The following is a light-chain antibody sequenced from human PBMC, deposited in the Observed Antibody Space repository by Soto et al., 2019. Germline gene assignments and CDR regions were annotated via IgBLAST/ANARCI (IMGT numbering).Light chain of an antibody. V-gene: IGLV2-14*01. J-gene: IGLJ1*01. CDR3: SSYTSSSTL. CDR2: DVS. Sequence: QSALPQPASVSGSPGQSITISCTGTSSDVGGYNYVSWYQQHPGKVPKLTMYDVSNRPSGVSNRFSGSQSGNTASLTISGLQAEDEDDYYCSSYTSSSTLFGTGTKLTVL. CDR1: SSDVGGYNY.